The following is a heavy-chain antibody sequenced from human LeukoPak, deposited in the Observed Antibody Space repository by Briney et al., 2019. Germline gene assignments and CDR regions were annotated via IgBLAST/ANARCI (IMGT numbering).Heavy chain of an antibody. CDR2: IPYDGSNK. J-gene: IGHJ4*02. CDR1: GFTFSSYG. CDR3: ARGSYFDY. V-gene: IGHV3-30*03. Sequence: PGRSLRLSCAASGFTFSSYGMHWVRQAPGKGLEWVAVIPYDGSNKYYADSVKGRFTISRDNSKNTLYLQMNSLRAEDTAVYYCARGSYFDYWGQGTLVTVSS.